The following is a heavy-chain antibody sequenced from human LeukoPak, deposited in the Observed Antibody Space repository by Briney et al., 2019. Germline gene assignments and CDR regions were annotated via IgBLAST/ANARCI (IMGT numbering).Heavy chain of an antibody. V-gene: IGHV1-2*06. J-gene: IGHJ5*02. Sequence: ASVKVSCKASGYTFTGYYMHWVRQAPGQGLEWMGRINPNSGGTNYAQKFQGRVTMTRDTSISTAYMELSRLRSDETAVYYCARVGITMVRGVMSGKGLDWFDPWGQGTLVTVSS. D-gene: IGHD3-10*01. CDR1: GYTFTGYY. CDR2: INPNSGGT. CDR3: ARVGITMVRGVMSGKGLDWFDP.